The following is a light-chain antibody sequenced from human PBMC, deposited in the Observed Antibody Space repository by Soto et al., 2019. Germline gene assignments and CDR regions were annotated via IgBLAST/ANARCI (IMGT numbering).Light chain of an antibody. J-gene: IGLJ2*01. CDR1: SSNIGSYY. CDR2: RNN. V-gene: IGLV1-47*01. CDR3: ASWDDTLKGPI. Sequence: QSVLTQPPSASGTPGQRVTISCSGSSSNIGSYYVNWYQQVPGTAPQVVIYRNNQRVSGVPDRFSASKSGASASLAISGLRSDDEADYYCASWDDTLKGPIFGGGTKLTVL.